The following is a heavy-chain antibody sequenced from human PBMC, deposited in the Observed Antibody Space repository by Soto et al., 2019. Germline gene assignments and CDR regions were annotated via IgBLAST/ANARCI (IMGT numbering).Heavy chain of an antibody. CDR1: GFSLGSYW. V-gene: IGHV3-74*03. CDR3: ARPQIPVAGPWFDP. J-gene: IGHJ5*02. CDR2: ISPDGSDT. Sequence: PGGSVRLSCAASGFSLGSYWMHWVRQAPGQGLVWVSRISPDGSDTTYADSVKGRFTVSRDNAKNTLYLQMTSLRAEDTAVYYCARPQIPVAGPWFDPWGQGTLVTVSS. D-gene: IGHD6-19*01.